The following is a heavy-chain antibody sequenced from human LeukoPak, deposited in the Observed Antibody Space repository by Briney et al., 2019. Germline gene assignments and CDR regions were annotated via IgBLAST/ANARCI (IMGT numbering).Heavy chain of an antibody. CDR2: IYWDDDK. J-gene: IGHJ4*02. V-gene: IGHV2-5*02. CDR1: GFSLSTSGVG. CDR3: ANRRGTSGWSEGYFDY. D-gene: IGHD6-19*01. Sequence: SGPTLVKPTQTLTLTCTFSGFSLSTSGVGVGWIRQPPGKAPEWLALIYWDDDKRYSSSLKSRLTITKDTSKNQVVLTMTNVDPLDTATYYCANRRGTSGWSEGYFDYWGQGTLVTVSS.